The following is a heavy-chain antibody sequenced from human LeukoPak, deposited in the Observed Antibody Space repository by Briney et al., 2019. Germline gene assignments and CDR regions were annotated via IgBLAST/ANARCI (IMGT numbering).Heavy chain of an antibody. CDR2: IKSKTDGGTT. CDR3: TTQTPGDNGGSFDWPEAPFDY. CDR1: GFTFSNAY. V-gene: IGHV3-15*01. D-gene: IGHD3-9*01. Sequence: GGSLRLSCAASGFTFSNAYMSWVRQAPGKGLEWVGRIKSKTDGGTTDYAAPVKGRFTISRDDSKNTLYLEMNSLKTEDTAVYYCTTQTPGDNGGSFDWPEAPFDYWGQGTLVTVSS. J-gene: IGHJ4*02.